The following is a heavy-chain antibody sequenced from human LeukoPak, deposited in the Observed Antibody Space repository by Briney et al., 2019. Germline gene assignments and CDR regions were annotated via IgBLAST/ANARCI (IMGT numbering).Heavy chain of an antibody. CDR1: GFTFSSYA. Sequence: PGGSLRLSCAASGFTFSSYAMSWVRQAPGKGLEWVSAISGSGGSTYYADSVKGRFTISRDNSKNTLYLQMNSLGAEDTAVYYCAKDLTMIDAFDIWGQGTMVTVSS. CDR2: ISGSGGST. V-gene: IGHV3-23*01. CDR3: AKDLTMIDAFDI. D-gene: IGHD3-22*01. J-gene: IGHJ3*02.